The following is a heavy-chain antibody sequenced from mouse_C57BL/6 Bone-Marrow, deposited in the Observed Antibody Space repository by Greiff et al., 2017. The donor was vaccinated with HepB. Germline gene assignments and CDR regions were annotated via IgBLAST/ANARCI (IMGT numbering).Heavy chain of an antibody. J-gene: IGHJ4*01. V-gene: IGHV1-82*01. CDR3: ARATTVVARGNYAMDY. CDR2: IYPGDGDT. CDR1: GYAFSSSW. D-gene: IGHD1-1*01. Sequence: VQLVESGPELVKPGASVKISCKASGYAFSSSWMNWVKQRPGKGLEWIGRIYPGDGDTNYNGKFKGKATLTADKSSSTAYMQLSSLTSEDSAVYFCARATTVVARGNYAMDYWGQGTSVTVSS.